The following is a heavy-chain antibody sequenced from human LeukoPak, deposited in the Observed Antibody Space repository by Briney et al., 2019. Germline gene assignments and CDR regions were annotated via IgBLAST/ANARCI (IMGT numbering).Heavy chain of an antibody. D-gene: IGHD1-26*01. V-gene: IGHV4-34*01. CDR1: SGSFSGYY. J-gene: IGHJ4*02. Sequence: SETLSLTCAVYSGSFSGYYWSWIRQPPGKGLEWIGEINLSGSTNYNPSLKSRVTISVDTSKNQFSLKLSSVTAADTAVYYCARGTHDTQNKPVGATDFDYWGQGTLVTVSS. CDR3: ARGTHDTQNKPVGATDFDY. CDR2: INLSGST.